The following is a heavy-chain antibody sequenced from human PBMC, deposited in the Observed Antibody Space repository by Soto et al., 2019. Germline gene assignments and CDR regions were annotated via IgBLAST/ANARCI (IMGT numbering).Heavy chain of an antibody. V-gene: IGHV4-30-4*01. CDR3: ARMSYFYDKWYFDL. J-gene: IGHJ2*01. CDR2: VYYSGSS. Sequence: QLQESGPGLVKPSQTLSLTCSVSGGSINNNDYYWSWIRQTPGKGLEWIGYVYYSGSSDYSQPLKSRLSMSIDKSQNQFHLKLNSVTAADTATYYCARMSYFYDKWYFDLWGRGTLVTVSS. CDR1: GGSINNNDYY. D-gene: IGHD3-22*01.